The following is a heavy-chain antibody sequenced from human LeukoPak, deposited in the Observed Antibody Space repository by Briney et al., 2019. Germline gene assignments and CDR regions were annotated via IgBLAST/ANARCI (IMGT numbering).Heavy chain of an antibody. J-gene: IGHJ4*02. V-gene: IGHV1-69*13. CDR3: ARGLRFLEWFYY. D-gene: IGHD3-3*01. CDR1: GGTFSSYA. Sequence: SVKVSCKASGGTFSSYAISWVRQAPGQGLEWMGGIIPIFGTANYAQKFQGRVTITADESTSTAYMELSSLRSEDTAVYYCARGLRFLEWFYYWGQGTLVTVSS. CDR2: IIPIFGTA.